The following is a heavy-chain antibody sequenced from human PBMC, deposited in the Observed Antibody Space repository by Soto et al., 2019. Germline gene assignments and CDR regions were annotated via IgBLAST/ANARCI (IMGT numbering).Heavy chain of an antibody. CDR2: INHSGST. D-gene: IGHD3-10*01. J-gene: IGHJ6*03. V-gene: IGHV4-34*01. CDR1: GGSFSGYY. Sequence: PSETLSLTCAVYGGSFSGYYWSWIRQPPGKGLEWIGEINHSGSTNYNPSLKSRVTISVDTSKNQFSLKLSSVTAADTAVYYCGRGPVPVHYYYYIEVWGKGSTLTLSS. CDR3: GRGPVPVHYYYYIEV.